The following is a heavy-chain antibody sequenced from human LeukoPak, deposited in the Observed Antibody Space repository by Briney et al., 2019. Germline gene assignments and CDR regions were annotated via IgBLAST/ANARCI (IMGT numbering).Heavy chain of an antibody. Sequence: GGSLRLSCAASGFTFSSYAMNWVRQAPGKGLEWVSAISGSGGSTYYADSVRGRFTISRDNSKNTLYLQMNSLRAEDTAVYYCAKDRMVTPDYWGQGTLVTVSS. J-gene: IGHJ4*02. CDR3: AKDRMVTPDY. D-gene: IGHD4-23*01. V-gene: IGHV3-23*01. CDR1: GFTFSSYA. CDR2: ISGSGGST.